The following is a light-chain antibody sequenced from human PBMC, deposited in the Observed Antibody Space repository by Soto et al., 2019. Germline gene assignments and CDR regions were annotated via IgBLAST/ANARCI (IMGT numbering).Light chain of an antibody. CDR3: QSYDSSLSVV. CDR1: SSNIGAGYD. Sequence: QSVLTQPPSVSGAPGQRVTSSCTGSSSNIGAGYDVHWYQQLPGTAPKLLIYGKNNRPSGVPDRFSGSKSGTSASLAITGLQAEDEADYYCQSYDSSLSVVFGGGTKLTVL. J-gene: IGLJ2*01. V-gene: IGLV1-40*01. CDR2: GKN.